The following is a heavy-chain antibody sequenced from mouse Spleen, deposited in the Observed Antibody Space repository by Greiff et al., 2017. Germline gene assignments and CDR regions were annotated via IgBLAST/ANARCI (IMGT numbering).Heavy chain of an antibody. CDR3: TPLRYRYDGYAMDY. CDR2: IDPETGGT. J-gene: IGHJ4*01. CDR1: GYTFTDYE. D-gene: IGHD2-14*01. Sequence: QVHVKQSGAELVRPGASVTLSCKASGYTFTDYEMHWVKQTPVHGLEWIGAIDPETGGTAYNQKFKGKATLTADKSSSTAYMELRSLTSEDSAVYYCTPLRYRYDGYAMDYWGQGTSVTVSS. V-gene: IGHV1-15*01.